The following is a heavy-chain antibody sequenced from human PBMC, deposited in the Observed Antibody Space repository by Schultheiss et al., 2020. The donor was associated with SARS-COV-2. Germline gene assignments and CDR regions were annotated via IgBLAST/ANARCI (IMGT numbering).Heavy chain of an antibody. J-gene: IGHJ6*02. CDR2: IYYSGST. CDR1: GGSISSGGYY. Sequence: SETLSLTCTVSGGSISSGGYYWSWIRQHPGKGLEWIGYIYYSGSTYYNPSLESRVTISVDTSKNQFSLKLSSVTAADTAVYYCAAGTQGYYYYGMDVWGRGTTITVAS. D-gene: IGHD1-1*01. V-gene: IGHV4-31*03. CDR3: AAGTQGYYYYGMDV.